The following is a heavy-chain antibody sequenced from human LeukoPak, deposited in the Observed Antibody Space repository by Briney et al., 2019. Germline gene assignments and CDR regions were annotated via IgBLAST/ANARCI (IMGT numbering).Heavy chain of an antibody. D-gene: IGHD2-2*01. CDR1: GYTFTSYY. J-gene: IGHJ6*02. CDR3: ARDLQEVVPAAMLPYYYYGMDV. CDR2: INPSGGST. Sequence: ASVKVSCKASGYTFTSYYMHWVRQAPGQGLEWMGIINPSGGSTSYAQKFQGRVTMTTYTSTSTVYMELSSLRSEDTAVYYCARDLQEVVPAAMLPYYYYGMDVWGQGTTVTVSS. V-gene: IGHV1-46*01.